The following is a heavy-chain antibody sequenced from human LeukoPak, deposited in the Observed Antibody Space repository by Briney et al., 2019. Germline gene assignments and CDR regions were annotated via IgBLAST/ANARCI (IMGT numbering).Heavy chain of an antibody. Sequence: GGSLRLSCAASGFTFSSYDMHWVRQATGKGLEWVSAIGTAGDTYYPGSVKGRFTISRENAKNSLYLQMNSLRAGDTAVYYCARSDKNYSGYDPGAFDIWGQGTMVTVSS. J-gene: IGHJ3*02. V-gene: IGHV3-13*01. D-gene: IGHD5-12*01. CDR3: ARSDKNYSGYDPGAFDI. CDR2: IGTAGDT. CDR1: GFTFSSYD.